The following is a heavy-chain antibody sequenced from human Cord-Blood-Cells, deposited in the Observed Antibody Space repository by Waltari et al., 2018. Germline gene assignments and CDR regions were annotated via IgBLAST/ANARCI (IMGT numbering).Heavy chain of an antibody. D-gene: IGHD2-2*01. Sequence: QVQLQESGPGLVKPSETLSLTCTVPGGSISSYYWSWIRQPAGKGLEWIGRIYTSGSTNYNPSLKSRVTMSVDTSKNQFSLKLSSVTAADTAVYYCAREDYQLLPNYYYYYMDVWGKGTTVTVSS. V-gene: IGHV4-4*07. CDR1: GGSISSYY. J-gene: IGHJ6*03. CDR3: AREDYQLLPNYYYYYMDV. CDR2: IYTSGST.